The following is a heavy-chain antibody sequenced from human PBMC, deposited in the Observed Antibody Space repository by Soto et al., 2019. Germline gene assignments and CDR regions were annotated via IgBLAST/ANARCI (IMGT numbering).Heavy chain of an antibody. CDR1: GITFRSRA. CDR2: ITDSGGDT. J-gene: IGHJ4*02. CDR3: ARGSEESYPGSRIFDL. Sequence: EVQLLESWGDLVQPGGSLRLSCVASGITFRSRAMSGVRQAPGEGLEWVSTITDSGGDTKYADSVRGRFTISRDNSRNTLYLQMSSLRAEDSAVYYCARGSEESYPGSRIFDLWGQGSLVTVSS. D-gene: IGHD3-10*01. V-gene: IGHV3-23*01.